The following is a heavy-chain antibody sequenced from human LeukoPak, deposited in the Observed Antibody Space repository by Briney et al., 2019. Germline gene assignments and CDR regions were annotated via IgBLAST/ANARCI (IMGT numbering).Heavy chain of an antibody. CDR1: GFTFTNAW. Sequence: GGSLRLSCAASGFTFTNAWMDWVRQAPGKGLEWVGRIKSRPDGGTTDFAAPVKGRFTISRDDSKNTLYLHMNSLKTEATAVYYCITVYDSVANWGRGTLVTVSS. CDR2: IKSRPDGGTT. D-gene: IGHD5-12*01. CDR3: ITVYDSVAN. J-gene: IGHJ4*02. V-gene: IGHV3-15*01.